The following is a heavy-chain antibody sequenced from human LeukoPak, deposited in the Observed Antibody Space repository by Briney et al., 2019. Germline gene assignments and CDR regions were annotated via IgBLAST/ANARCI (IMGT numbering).Heavy chain of an antibody. CDR1: GYTFTSYG. CDR2: ISAYNGNT. V-gene: IGHV1-18*01. J-gene: IGHJ4*02. Sequence: ASVKVSCKASGYTFTSYGISWVRQAPGQGLEWMGWISAYNGNTNYAQKLQDRVTMTTDTSTSTAYMELRSLRSDDTAVYYCARTPPSDYYDSSGYLWVFDYWGQGTLVTVSS. D-gene: IGHD3-22*01. CDR3: ARTPPSDYYDSSGYLWVFDY.